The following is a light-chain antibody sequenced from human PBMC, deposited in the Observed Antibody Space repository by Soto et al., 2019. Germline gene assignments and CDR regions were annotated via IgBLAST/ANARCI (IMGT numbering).Light chain of an antibody. CDR1: QSISNW. CDR3: QQYNSYPLT. V-gene: IGKV1-5*03. Sequence: DTQMTQSPSPLSASIGDTVTITCLASQSISNWLAWYQQKPGKAPKLLIYRASNLESGVPSRFSGSGSETGCTLTISSLQPDDVATYYCQQYNSYPLTFGGGTKVDIK. CDR2: RAS. J-gene: IGKJ4*01.